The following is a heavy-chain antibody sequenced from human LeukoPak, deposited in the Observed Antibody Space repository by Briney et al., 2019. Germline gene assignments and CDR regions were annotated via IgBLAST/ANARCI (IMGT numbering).Heavy chain of an antibody. V-gene: IGHV3-23*01. D-gene: IGHD6-6*01. J-gene: IGHJ4*02. CDR2: ISGSGGST. CDR3: ATEEQLVPFDY. CDR1: GFTFSSYA. Sequence: GGSLRLSCAASGFTFSSYAMSWVRQAPGKWLALVSAISGSGGSTYYADSVKGRFTISRDNSKNTLYLQMNSLRAEDTAVYYCATEEQLVPFDYWGQGTLVTVSS.